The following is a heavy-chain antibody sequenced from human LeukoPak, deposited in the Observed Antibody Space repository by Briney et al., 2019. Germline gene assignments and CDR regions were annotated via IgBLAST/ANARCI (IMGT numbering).Heavy chain of an antibody. CDR3: ARHIAAFDY. CDR1: PGSISTFY. V-gene: IGHV4-4*07. J-gene: IGHJ4*02. CDR2: MYVTGNT. Sequence: PSETLSLTCTVSPGSISTFYWSWMRQSAGKGLEWIGRMYVTGNTNYNPSLKSRVTISVDTSKNQFSLKLSSVTAADTAVYYCARHIAAFDYWGQGTLVTVSS. D-gene: IGHD6-13*01.